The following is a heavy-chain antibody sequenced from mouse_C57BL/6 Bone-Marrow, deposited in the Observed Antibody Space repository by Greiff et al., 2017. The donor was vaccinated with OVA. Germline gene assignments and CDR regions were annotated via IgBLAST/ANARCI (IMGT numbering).Heavy chain of an antibody. V-gene: IGHV5-12*01. Sequence: EVQVVESGGGLVQPGGSLKLSCAASGFTFSDYYMYWVRQTPEKRLEWVAYISNGGGSTYYPDTVKGRFTISRDNAKNTLYLQMSRLKSEDTAMYYCARPLTTVVARYAMDYWGQGTSVTVSS. D-gene: IGHD1-1*01. CDR1: GFTFSDYY. J-gene: IGHJ4*01. CDR2: ISNGGGST. CDR3: ARPLTTVVARYAMDY.